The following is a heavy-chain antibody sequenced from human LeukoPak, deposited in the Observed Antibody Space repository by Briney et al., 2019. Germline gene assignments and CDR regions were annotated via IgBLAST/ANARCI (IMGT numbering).Heavy chain of an antibody. CDR3: AGDRPGRYCSTISCYSASPFDP. CDR2: IIPIFGTA. J-gene: IGHJ5*02. D-gene: IGHD2-2*02. CDR1: GGTVSRYP. Sequence: SVKVSCKASGGTVSRYPISWVRQAPGQGLEWMGGIIPIFGTANYAQKFQGRVTITADESTSTAYMELSSLRSEDTAVYYCAGDRPGRYCSTISCYSASPFDPWGQGTLVTVSS. V-gene: IGHV1-69*13.